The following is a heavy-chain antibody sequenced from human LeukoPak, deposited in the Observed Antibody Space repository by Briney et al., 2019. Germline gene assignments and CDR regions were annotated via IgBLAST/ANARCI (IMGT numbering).Heavy chain of an antibody. CDR1: GGSVSSGRHC. V-gene: IGHV4-61*01. D-gene: IGHD6-13*01. CDR2: VNYSEST. Sequence: SETLSLTCAVSGGSVSSGRHCWSWIRQPPGKGLEWVGHVNYSESTNYSPSLKSRVTTSLHTSDNQFSLKPSSVTAADTAVNYCARDGAAASISGTDVWGQGTSVTVSS. CDR3: ARDGAAASISGTDV. J-gene: IGHJ6*02.